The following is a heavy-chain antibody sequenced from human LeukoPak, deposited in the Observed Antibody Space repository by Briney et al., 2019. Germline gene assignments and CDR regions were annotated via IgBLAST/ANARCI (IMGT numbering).Heavy chain of an antibody. Sequence: GGSLRLSCAASGFTFSSYAMGWVRQAPGKGLEWVSAISGSGRTTYYADSVKGRFTISRDNSKNTLYLQMNSLRAEDTAVYYCAKGKVYSSGRPYQFDYWGQGTLVTVSS. CDR2: ISGSGRTT. CDR3: AKGKVYSSGRPYQFDY. J-gene: IGHJ4*02. V-gene: IGHV3-23*01. CDR1: GFTFSSYA. D-gene: IGHD6-19*01.